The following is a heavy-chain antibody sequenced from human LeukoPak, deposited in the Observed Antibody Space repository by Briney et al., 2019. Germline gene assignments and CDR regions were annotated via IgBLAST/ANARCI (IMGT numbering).Heavy chain of an antibody. CDR1: GFTFSSYG. V-gene: IGHV3-30*02. D-gene: IGHD3-3*01. J-gene: IGHJ4*02. CDR2: IRYDGSNK. Sequence: PGGSLRLSCAASGFTFSSYGMHWVRQAPGKGLEWVAFIRYDGSNKYYADSVKGRFTISRDNAKNSLYLQMNSLRAEDTAVYYCARGITIFGVATTHDYWGQGTLVTVSS. CDR3: ARGITIFGVATTHDY.